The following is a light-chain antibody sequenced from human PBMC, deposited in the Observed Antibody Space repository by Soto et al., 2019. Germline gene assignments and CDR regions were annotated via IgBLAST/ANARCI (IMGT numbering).Light chain of an antibody. J-gene: IGLJ2*01. V-gene: IGLV1-40*01. CDR2: GNS. CDR3: QSYDSSLSVV. CDR1: SSNIGAGYD. Sequence: QSVLTQPPSVSGAPGQRVTISCTGSSSNIGAGYDVHWYQQLPGTAPKLIIYGNSNRPSGVPDRCSGSKSGTSASLAITGLQAEDEADYYCQSYDSSLSVVFGGGTKVTVL.